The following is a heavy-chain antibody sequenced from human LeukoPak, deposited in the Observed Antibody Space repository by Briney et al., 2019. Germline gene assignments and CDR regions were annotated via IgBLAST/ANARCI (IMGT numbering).Heavy chain of an antibody. CDR2: IRYDGSNK. D-gene: IGHD5-12*01. CDR1: GFTFSSYG. J-gene: IGHJ4*02. V-gene: IGHV3-30*02. Sequence: GGSLRLSCAASGFTFSSYGMHWVRQAPGKGLEWVAFIRYDGSNKYYADSVKGRFTISRGNSKNTLYLQMNSLRAEDAAVYYCAKELHRYSGYDIDYWGQGTLVTVSS. CDR3: AKELHRYSGYDIDY.